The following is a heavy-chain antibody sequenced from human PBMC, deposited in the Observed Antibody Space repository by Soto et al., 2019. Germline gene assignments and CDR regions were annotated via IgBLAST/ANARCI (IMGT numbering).Heavy chain of an antibody. CDR1: GYTFTGYY. CDR2: INPNSGGT. Sequence: ASVKVSCKASGYTFTGYYMHWVRQAPGQGREWMGWINPNSGGTNYAQKFQGRVTMTRDTSISTAYMELSRLRSDDTAVYYCARARITMVRGVHNWFDPWGQGTLVTVSS. J-gene: IGHJ5*02. V-gene: IGHV1-2*02. CDR3: ARARITMVRGVHNWFDP. D-gene: IGHD3-10*01.